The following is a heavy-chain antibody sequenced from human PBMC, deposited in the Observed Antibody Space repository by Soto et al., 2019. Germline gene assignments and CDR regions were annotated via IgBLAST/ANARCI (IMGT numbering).Heavy chain of an antibody. CDR1: GGTFSSYA. J-gene: IGHJ5*02. V-gene: IGHV1-69*13. CDR2: IIPIFGTA. D-gene: IGHD3-22*01. CDR3: AREEPYDSSGYTDNWFDP. Sequence: RASVKVSCKASGGTFSSYAISWVRQAPGQGLEWMGGIIPIFGTANYAQKFQGRVTITADESTSTAYMELSSLRSEDTAVYYCAREEPYDSSGYTDNWFDPWGQGTLVTVSS.